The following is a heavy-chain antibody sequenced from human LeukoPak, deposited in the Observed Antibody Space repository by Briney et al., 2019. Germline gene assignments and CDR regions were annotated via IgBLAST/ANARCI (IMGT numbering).Heavy chain of an antibody. CDR3: ARGSGMIVVVMVDY. CDR1: GYTFTGYY. J-gene: IGHJ4*02. Sequence: ASVKVSCKASGYTFTGYYMHWVRQAPGQGLEWMGWINPNSGGTNYAQKFQGRVTMTRDTSISTAYMELSRLRSDDTAVYYCARGSGMIVVVMVDYWGQGTLVTVSS. V-gene: IGHV1-2*02. CDR2: INPNSGGT. D-gene: IGHD3-22*01.